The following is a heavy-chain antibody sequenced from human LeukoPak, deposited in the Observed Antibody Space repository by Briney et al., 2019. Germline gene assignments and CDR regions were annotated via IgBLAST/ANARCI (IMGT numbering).Heavy chain of an antibody. V-gene: IGHV3-66*01. CDR1: EFSVSSNY. CDR2: IYSGGTT. D-gene: IGHD3-10*01. J-gene: IGHJ4*02. CDR3: ARKSDSLMLRGGDC. Sequence: GGSLRLSCAASEFSVSSNYMTWLRQARGKGLVCVSIIYSGGTTYYADSVRGRFTISRDNSKNTLYLQMDRLRVEDTAVYYCARKSDSLMLRGGDCWGQGTLVTVSS.